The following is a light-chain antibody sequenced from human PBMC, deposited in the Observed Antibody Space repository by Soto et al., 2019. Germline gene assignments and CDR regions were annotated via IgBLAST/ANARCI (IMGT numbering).Light chain of an antibody. V-gene: IGKV1-39*01. CDR3: QQSCNSPQP. Sequence: IQMPQSPSSLSASAGNEVTITCRASQTIMTYLTWYQLKPGKPPRLLIYAASSLQSGVPSRFSGSGSGTDFTLTISSLQPEDFATYSCQQSCNSPQPFGQGTKGDI. CDR1: QTIMTY. CDR2: AAS. J-gene: IGKJ1*01.